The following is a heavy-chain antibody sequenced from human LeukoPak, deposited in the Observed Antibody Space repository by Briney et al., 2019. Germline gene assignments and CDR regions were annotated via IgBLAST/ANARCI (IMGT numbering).Heavy chain of an antibody. CDR1: GFTFSSYA. V-gene: IGHV4-59*08. CDR2: IYYSGST. CDR3: ARHIGGSGSHDAFDI. Sequence: SGGSLRLSCTASGFTFSSYAMNWVRQAPGKGLEWIGYIYYSGSTNYNPSLKSRVTISVDTSKNQFSLKLSSVTAADTAVYCCARHIGGSGSHDAFDIWGQGTMVTVSS. D-gene: IGHD3-10*01. J-gene: IGHJ3*02.